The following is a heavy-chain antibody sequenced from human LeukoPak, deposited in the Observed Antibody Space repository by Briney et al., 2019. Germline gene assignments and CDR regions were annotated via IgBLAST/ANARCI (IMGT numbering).Heavy chain of an antibody. V-gene: IGHV1-69*02. J-gene: IGHJ4*02. D-gene: IGHD3-22*01. CDR1: GGTFSSYT. CDR3: ARVPLDYYDSSDLDY. Sequence: GASVKVSCKASGGTFSSYTISWVRQAPGQGLEWMGRIIPILGIANYAQKFQGRVTITADKSTSTAYMELSSLRPEDTAVYYCARVPLDYYDSSDLDYWGQGTLVTVSS. CDR2: IIPILGIA.